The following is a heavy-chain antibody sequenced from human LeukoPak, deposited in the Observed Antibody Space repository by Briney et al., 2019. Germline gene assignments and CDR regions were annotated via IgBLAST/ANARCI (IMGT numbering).Heavy chain of an antibody. CDR2: ISGSGGST. CDR1: GFTFSSYA. J-gene: IGHJ6*03. V-gene: IGHV3-23*01. Sequence: QPGGSLRLSCAASGFTFSSYAMSWVRRAPGKGLEWVSTISGSGGSTYYADSVKGRFTISRDNSKNTLYLQMNSLRAEDTAVYYCAKDNPRYYYMDVWGKGTTVTVSS. CDR3: AKDNPRYYYMDV.